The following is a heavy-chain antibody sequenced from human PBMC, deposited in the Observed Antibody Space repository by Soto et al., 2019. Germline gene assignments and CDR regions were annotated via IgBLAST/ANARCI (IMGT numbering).Heavy chain of an antibody. D-gene: IGHD3-22*01. CDR3: ARCYYDSSGYHDAFDI. Sequence: GGSLRLSCPVSGFTFSDYYMSWIRQPPGKGLGWVSYISRSSSYTNYADSVKGRFTISTDNAKNSLYLQMNSLRAEYTAVYYCARCYYDSSGYHDAFDIWGQGTMVTVSS. CDR1: GFTFSDYY. CDR2: ISRSSSYT. V-gene: IGHV3-11*06. J-gene: IGHJ3*02.